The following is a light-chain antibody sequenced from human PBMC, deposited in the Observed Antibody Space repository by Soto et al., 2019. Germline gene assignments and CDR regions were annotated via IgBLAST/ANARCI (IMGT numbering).Light chain of an antibody. CDR1: SSDVGGYNF. J-gene: IGLJ1*01. CDR3: CSYTARSTHV. CDR2: DVS. Sequence: QSVLTQPASVSGFPGQSITISCTGTSSDVGGYNFVSWYQQHPGEAPKLIIYDVSNRPSGVSYRFSGSKSGNTASLTISGLQAEDEADYYCCSYTARSTHVFGPGTKVTVL. V-gene: IGLV2-14*01.